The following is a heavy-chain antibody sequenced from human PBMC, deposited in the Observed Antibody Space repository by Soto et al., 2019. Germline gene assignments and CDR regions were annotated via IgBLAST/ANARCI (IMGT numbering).Heavy chain of an antibody. CDR2: ISSSSSYT. CDR3: ARGGYGPSGYH. J-gene: IGHJ4*02. V-gene: IGHV3-21*01. D-gene: IGHD3-22*01. Sequence: GGSLRLSCAASGFTFSSYSMNWVRQAPGKGLEWVSSISSSSSYTYYADSVKGRFTISRDNAKSSLYLQMDSLRADDTAVYYCARGGYGPSGYHRGQGTMVTVSS. CDR1: GFTFSSYS.